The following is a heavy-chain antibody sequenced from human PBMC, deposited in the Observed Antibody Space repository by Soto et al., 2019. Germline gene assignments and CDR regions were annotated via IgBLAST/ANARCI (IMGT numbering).Heavy chain of an antibody. CDR1: GGTFSSYT. V-gene: IGHV1-69*08. D-gene: IGHD5-18*01. Sequence: QVQLVQSGAEVKKPGSSVKVSCKASGGTFSSYTISWVRQAPGQGLEWMGRIIPILGIANYAQKFQGRVTNTADKSTSTAYMELSSLRSEDTAVYYCARDGAQLWSYFDYWGQGTLVTVSS. J-gene: IGHJ4*02. CDR2: IIPILGIA. CDR3: ARDGAQLWSYFDY.